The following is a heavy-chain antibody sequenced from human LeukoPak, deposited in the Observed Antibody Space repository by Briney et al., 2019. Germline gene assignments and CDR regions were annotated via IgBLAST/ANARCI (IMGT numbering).Heavy chain of an antibody. D-gene: IGHD6-19*01. Sequence: GGSLRLSCAASEFTFSSYEMNWVRQAPGKGLEWVSYISDSGTTIYKADSVKGRFTISRDNAKNSLYLQMNSLRAEDTAVYYCVRDHSGWSLDPWGQGTRVTVSS. CDR3: VRDHSGWSLDP. J-gene: IGHJ5*02. CDR2: ISDSGTTI. V-gene: IGHV3-48*03. CDR1: EFTFSSYE.